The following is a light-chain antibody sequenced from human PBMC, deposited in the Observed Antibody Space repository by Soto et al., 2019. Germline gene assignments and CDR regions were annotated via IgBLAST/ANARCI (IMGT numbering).Light chain of an antibody. Sequence: QSVLTQPPSVSGAPGQRVTISCTGSSSNIGAGYDVHWYQQLPGTAPKLLIYGNSNRPSGVPDRFSGSKSGTSASLAITGLQAEDEADYYCQSYDSSLSGFYVFGTGTKATVL. J-gene: IGLJ1*01. CDR3: QSYDSSLSGFYV. CDR1: SSNIGAGYD. CDR2: GNS. V-gene: IGLV1-40*01.